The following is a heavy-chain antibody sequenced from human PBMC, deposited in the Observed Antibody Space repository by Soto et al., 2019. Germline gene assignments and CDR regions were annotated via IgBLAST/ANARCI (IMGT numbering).Heavy chain of an antibody. Sequence: QLQLQESGPGLVKPSETLSLTCTVSGGSISSSSYYWGWIRQPPGKGLEWIGSIYYIGSTYYNPSLKSRVTISVDTSKNQFSLKLSSVTAADTAVYYCARRGYYAISAFDIWGQGTMVTVSS. V-gene: IGHV4-39*01. CDR3: ARRGYYAISAFDI. J-gene: IGHJ3*02. CDR1: GGSISSSSYY. CDR2: IYYIGST. D-gene: IGHD2-8*01.